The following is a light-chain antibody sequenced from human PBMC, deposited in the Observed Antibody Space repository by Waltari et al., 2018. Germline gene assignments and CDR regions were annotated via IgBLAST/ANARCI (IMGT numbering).Light chain of an antibody. CDR2: DVS. CDR1: SSDVGGYTP. V-gene: IGLV2-14*03. Sequence: QSALTQPASVSGSPGQSIPISCHGTSSDVGGYTPVSWYQQHPGKAPKLIIYDVSSRPSGVSNRFFGSKSGNTASLTISGLQAEDEAVYFCSSYSTSITPYVFGTGTKVTVL. CDR3: SSYSTSITPYV. J-gene: IGLJ1*01.